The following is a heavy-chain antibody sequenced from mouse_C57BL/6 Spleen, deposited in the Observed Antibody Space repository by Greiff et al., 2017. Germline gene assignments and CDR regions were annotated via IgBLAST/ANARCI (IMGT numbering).Heavy chain of an antibody. Sequence: VQLQQSGAELVKPGASVKISCKASGYAFSSYWMNWVKQRPGKGLEWIGQIYPGDGDTNYNGKFKGKATLTADESSSTAYMQLSSLTSEDSAVYFCARSEAIYYGNYVFAYWGQGTLVTVSA. CDR3: ARSEAIYYGNYVFAY. CDR2: IYPGDGDT. CDR1: GYAFSSYW. V-gene: IGHV1-80*01. J-gene: IGHJ3*01. D-gene: IGHD2-1*01.